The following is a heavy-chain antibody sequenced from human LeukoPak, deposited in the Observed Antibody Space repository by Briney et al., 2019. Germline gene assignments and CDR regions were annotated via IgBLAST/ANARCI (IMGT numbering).Heavy chain of an antibody. CDR1: GYTFTGYY. CDR3: ARESTYYDYVWGSYRSKGVDY. Sequence: ASVKVSCKASGYTFTGYYMHWVRQAPGQGLEWMGWINPNSGGTNYAQKFQGWVTMTRDTSISTAYMELSRLRSDDTAVYYCARESTYYDYVWGSYRSKGVDYWGQGTLVTVSS. V-gene: IGHV1-2*04. D-gene: IGHD3-16*02. J-gene: IGHJ4*02. CDR2: INPNSGGT.